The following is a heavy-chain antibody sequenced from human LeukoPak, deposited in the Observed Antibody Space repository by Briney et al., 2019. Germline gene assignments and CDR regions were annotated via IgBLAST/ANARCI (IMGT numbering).Heavy chain of an antibody. J-gene: IGHJ5*02. Sequence: VASVKVSCKASGGTFSSYAISWVRQAPGQGLEWMGGIIPIFGTANYAQKFQGRVTITTDESTSTAYMELSSLRSEDTAVYYCARVGDGDNWFDPWGQGTLVTVSS. CDR1: GGTFSSYA. CDR2: IIPIFGTA. CDR3: ARVGDGDNWFDP. D-gene: IGHD5-24*01. V-gene: IGHV1-69*05.